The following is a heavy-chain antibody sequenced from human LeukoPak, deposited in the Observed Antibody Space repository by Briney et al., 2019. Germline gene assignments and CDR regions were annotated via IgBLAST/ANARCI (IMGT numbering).Heavy chain of an antibody. CDR1: GGSISGYY. CDR2: IYYSGST. V-gene: IGHV4-39*01. D-gene: IGHD3-9*01. Sequence: KPSETLSLTCTVSGGSISGYYWGWIRQPPGKGLEWIGSIYYSGSTYYNPSLKSRVTISVDTSKNQFSLKLSSVTAADTAVYYCARHVFDWLLRGFDIWGQGTTVTVSS. CDR3: ARHVFDWLLRGFDI. J-gene: IGHJ3*02.